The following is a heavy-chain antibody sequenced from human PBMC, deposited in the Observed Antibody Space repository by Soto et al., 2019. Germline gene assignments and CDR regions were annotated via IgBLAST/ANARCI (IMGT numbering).Heavy chain of an antibody. CDR3: ASGASRWYPYFFDS. CDR1: EGTFNSYA. D-gene: IGHD6-13*01. CDR2: IIPYYNTL. V-gene: IGHV1-69*01. Sequence: QAQVVQSGAEVRKPGSSVKLSCKASEGTFNSYAIAWVRQAPGQGLEWMGGIIPYYNTLNYAQKFQDRVTITSDDSTNTVYMELSSLRSYDTAVYFCASGASRWYPYFFDSGAQGTLVTVSS. J-gene: IGHJ4*02.